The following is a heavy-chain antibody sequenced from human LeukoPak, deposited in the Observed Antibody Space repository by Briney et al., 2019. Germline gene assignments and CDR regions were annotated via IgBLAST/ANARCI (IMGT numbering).Heavy chain of an antibody. CDR1: GFTFSSYA. Sequence: GRSLRLSCAASGFTFSSYAMHWVRQAPGKGLEWVAVISYDGSNKYYADSVKGRFTISRDNSKNTLYLQMNSLRAEDTAVYYCAKDQDSGSYLDWFDPWGQGTLVTVSS. D-gene: IGHD1-26*01. J-gene: IGHJ5*02. V-gene: IGHV3-30-3*01. CDR3: AKDQDSGSYLDWFDP. CDR2: ISYDGSNK.